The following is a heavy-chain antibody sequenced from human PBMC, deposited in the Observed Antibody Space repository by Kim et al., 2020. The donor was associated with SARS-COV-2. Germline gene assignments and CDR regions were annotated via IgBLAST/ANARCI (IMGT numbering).Heavy chain of an antibody. D-gene: IGHD3-22*01. Sequence: SETLSLTCAVSGGSISSGGYSWSWIRQPPGKGLEWIGYIYHSGSTYYNPSLKSRVTISVDRSKNQFSLNLSSVTAADTAVYYCARGDDYYDSSGYKEVGAFDIWGQGTMVTVSS. CDR1: GGSISSGGYS. V-gene: IGHV4-30-2*01. J-gene: IGHJ3*02. CDR3: ARGDDYYDSSGYKEVGAFDI. CDR2: IYHSGST.